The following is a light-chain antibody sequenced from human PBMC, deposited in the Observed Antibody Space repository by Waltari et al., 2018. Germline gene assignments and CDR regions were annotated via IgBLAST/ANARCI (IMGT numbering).Light chain of an antibody. CDR2: WAS. V-gene: IGKV4-1*01. CDR3: QQYYSTPPYT. J-gene: IGKJ2*01. CDR1: QSVLYSSNNKNY. Sequence: IVMTQSPDSLAVSRGEGATINCKSSQSVLYSSNNKNYLAWYQQKPGQPPKLLIYWASTRESGVPDRFSGSGSGTDFTLTISSLQAEDVAVYYCQQYYSTPPYTFGQGTKLEIK.